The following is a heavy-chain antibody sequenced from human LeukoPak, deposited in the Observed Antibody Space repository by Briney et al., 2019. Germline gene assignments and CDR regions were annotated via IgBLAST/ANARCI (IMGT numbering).Heavy chain of an antibody. CDR2: ISSSSSYI. CDR1: GFTFSNYA. V-gene: IGHV3-21*04. CDR3: ARGAYYYDSSGYYFDY. D-gene: IGHD3-22*01. J-gene: IGHJ4*02. Sequence: GGSLRLSCAASGFTFSNYAMSWVRQAPGKGLEWVSSISSSSSYIYYADSVKGRFTISRDNAKNSLYLQMNSLRSEDTAVYYCARGAYYYDSSGYYFDYWGQGTLVTVSS.